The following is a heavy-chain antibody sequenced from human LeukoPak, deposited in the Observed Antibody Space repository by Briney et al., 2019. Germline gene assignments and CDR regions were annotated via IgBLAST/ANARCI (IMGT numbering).Heavy chain of an antibody. V-gene: IGHV1-2*02. CDR3: VSLSGYSIDY. J-gene: IGHJ4*02. D-gene: IGHD3-3*01. Sequence: GASVKVSCKASGYTFTSYGIAWVRQAPGQGLEWMGWINPNSGGTNYAQKFQGRVTMTRDTSISTAYMELSRLRSDDTAVYYCVSLSGYSIDYWDQGTLVTVSS. CDR1: GYTFTSYG. CDR2: INPNSGGT.